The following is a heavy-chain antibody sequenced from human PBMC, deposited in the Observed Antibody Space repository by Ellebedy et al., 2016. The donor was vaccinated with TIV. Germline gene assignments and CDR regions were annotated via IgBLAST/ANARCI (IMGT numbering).Heavy chain of an antibody. Sequence: ASVKVSXKASGYTFTSYDINWVRQATGRGLEWLGWMNPNSGDTGYALNLQGRVIMTWDTSTRTGYMELTSLRSEDTAVYYCAKRDGMDVWGQGTTVTVSS. CDR2: MNPNSGDT. J-gene: IGHJ6*02. CDR1: GYTFTSYD. V-gene: IGHV1-8*01. CDR3: AKRDGMDV.